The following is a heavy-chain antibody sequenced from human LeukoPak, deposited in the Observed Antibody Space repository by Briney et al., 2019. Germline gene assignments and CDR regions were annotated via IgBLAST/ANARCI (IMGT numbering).Heavy chain of an antibody. CDR3: ARDGGYRGYDADC. CDR1: GFTFSTYS. V-gene: IGHV3-48*01. Sequence: GGSLRLSCAASGFTFSTYSMKWVRQAPGKGLEWVSYISDSGAMYYADSVRGRFTISRENAQNSLFLQMNSLRAEDTAVYYCARDGGYRGYDADCWGQGTLVSVSS. J-gene: IGHJ4*02. CDR2: ISDSGAM. D-gene: IGHD5-12*01.